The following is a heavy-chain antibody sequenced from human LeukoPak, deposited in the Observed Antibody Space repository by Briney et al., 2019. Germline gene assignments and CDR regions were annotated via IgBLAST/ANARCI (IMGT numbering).Heavy chain of an antibody. CDR1: GFTFSSYG. V-gene: IGHV3-30*02. J-gene: IGHJ3*02. CDR3: ARSIYSGSSHDAFDI. D-gene: IGHD1-26*01. Sequence: PGGSLRLSCAASGFTFSSYGMHWVRQAPGKGLEWVAFIRYDGSNKYYADSVNGRFTISRDNPRNTLYLQMNSLRAEDTAVHYCARSIYSGSSHDAFDIWGQGTMVTVSS. CDR2: IRYDGSNK.